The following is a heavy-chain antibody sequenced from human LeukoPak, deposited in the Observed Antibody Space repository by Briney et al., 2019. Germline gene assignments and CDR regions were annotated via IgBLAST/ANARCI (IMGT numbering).Heavy chain of an antibody. Sequence: GESLKISCKGSGYSFTSYWIGWVRQMPGKGLEWMGIIYPGDSDTRYSPSFQGQVTISADKSISTAYPQWSSLKASDTAMYYCARIDCTNGVCHDAFDIWGQGTMVTVSS. CDR3: ARIDCTNGVCHDAFDI. D-gene: IGHD2-8*01. V-gene: IGHV5-51*01. CDR1: GYSFTSYW. CDR2: IYPGDSDT. J-gene: IGHJ3*02.